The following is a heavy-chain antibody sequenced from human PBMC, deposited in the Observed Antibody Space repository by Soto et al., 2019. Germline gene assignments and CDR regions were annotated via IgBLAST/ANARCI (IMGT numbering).Heavy chain of an antibody. CDR2: FDPEDGET. Sequence: QVQLVQSGAEVKKPGASVKVSCKVSGYTLNELAMHWVRQAPGKGLEWMGGFDPEDGETIYAQKCQGSVTMTEDKATATAYMELSRVISEDTAVYYCETRVWSGYSRPRFDPRGQGTLVTVAS. J-gene: IGHJ5*02. D-gene: IGHD3-3*01. CDR1: GYTLNELA. V-gene: IGHV1-24*01. CDR3: ETRVWSGYSRPRFDP.